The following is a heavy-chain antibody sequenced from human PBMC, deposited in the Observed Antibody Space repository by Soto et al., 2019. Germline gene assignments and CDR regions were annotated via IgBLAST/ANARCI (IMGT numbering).Heavy chain of an antibody. V-gene: IGHV6-1*01. CDR2: TYSRSKWYN. CDR3: AQRNTLAPKTGYALDP. D-gene: IGHD5-12*01. Sequence: SQSLAVNRAISGDSVSSNPASWKWVRQSPWGGLEWPGRTYSRSKWYNDYAFSVKSRIIIDPDTSKNQFALNLNSVNPQDTAVYYCAQRNTLAPKTGYALDPWGQGILVTVSS. CDR1: GDSVSSNPAS. J-gene: IGHJ5*02.